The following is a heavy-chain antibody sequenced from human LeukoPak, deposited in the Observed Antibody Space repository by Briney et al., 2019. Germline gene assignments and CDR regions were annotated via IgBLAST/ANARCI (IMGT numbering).Heavy chain of an antibody. J-gene: IGHJ3*02. V-gene: IGHV3-33*01. Sequence: GGSLRLSCAVSGFDFSGYAMSWVRQAPGKGLEWVAVIWYDGSNKYYVDSVKGRFTISRDNSKNTLSLQMNSLRAEDTAVYYCARVNYDYGAYVGAFDIWGQGTMVTVSS. CDR3: ARVNYDYGAYVGAFDI. CDR2: IWYDGSNK. CDR1: GFDFSGYA. D-gene: IGHD4-17*01.